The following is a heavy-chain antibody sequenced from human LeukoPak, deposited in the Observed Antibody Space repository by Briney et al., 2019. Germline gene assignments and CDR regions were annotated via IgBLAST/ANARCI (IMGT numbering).Heavy chain of an antibody. J-gene: IGHJ5*02. CDR2: LSNSGNI. Sequence: SETLSLTCTVSGDSITDYYWSWIRQPPGRGLEWIGFLSNSGNINHNPSLKSRVTISIDTSKNQFYLKLSSVTAAGTAVYYCARYRHHNWFDPWGQGTLVTVSS. V-gene: IGHV4-59*08. CDR1: GDSITDYY. CDR3: ARYRHHNWFDP.